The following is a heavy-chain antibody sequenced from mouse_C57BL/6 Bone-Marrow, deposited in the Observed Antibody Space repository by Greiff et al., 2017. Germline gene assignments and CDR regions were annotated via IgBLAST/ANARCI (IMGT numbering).Heavy chain of an antibody. V-gene: IGHV2-5*01. CDR2: IWRGGST. Sequence: QVQLQQSGPGLVQPSQSLSITCTASGFSLTSYGVHWVRQSPGKGLEWLGVIWRGGSTDYNAAFMSRLCITKDNSKSQVFFKMNSLQADDTAIYYCLYSNFPNWYFDVWGTGTTVTVSS. CDR1: GFSLTSYG. D-gene: IGHD2-5*01. J-gene: IGHJ1*03. CDR3: LYSNFPNWYFDV.